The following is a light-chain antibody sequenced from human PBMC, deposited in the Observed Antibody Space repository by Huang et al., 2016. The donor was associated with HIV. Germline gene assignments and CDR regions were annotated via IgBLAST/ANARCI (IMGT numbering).Light chain of an antibody. CDR2: WAS. J-gene: IGKJ3*01. Sequence: DIVMTQSPDSLGVSLGERATINCKSSQSVLYSSNNKNYLAWYQQKPGQPPKLLIYWASTRESGVPDRFSGSGSGTDFTLTISSLQAEDVAVYYCQQYYRPPFTFGPGTKVDIK. CDR3: QQYYRPPFT. V-gene: IGKV4-1*01. CDR1: QSVLYSSNNKNY.